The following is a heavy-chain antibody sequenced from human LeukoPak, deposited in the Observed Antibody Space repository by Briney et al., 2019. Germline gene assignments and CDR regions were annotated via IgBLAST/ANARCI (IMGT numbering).Heavy chain of an antibody. V-gene: IGHV1-2*04. CDR1: GYTFTVYY. CDR2: INPNSGGT. J-gene: IGHJ4*02. Sequence: ASVKVSCKASGYTFTVYYIHWVRQAPGQGLEWMGKINPNSGGTDYAQKFRDWVTMTRDTSISTAYMELSSLRSEDTAVYYCARGNDLAEFDYWGQGTLVTVSS. CDR3: ARGNDLAEFDY. D-gene: IGHD1-1*01.